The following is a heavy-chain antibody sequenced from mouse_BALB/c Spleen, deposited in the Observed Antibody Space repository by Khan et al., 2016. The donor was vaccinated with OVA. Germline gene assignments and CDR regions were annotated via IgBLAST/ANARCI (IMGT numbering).Heavy chain of an antibody. CDR1: GYAFSNYL. V-gene: IGHV1-80*01. Sequence: VQLQQSGAELVRPGSSVKISCKASGYAFSNYLMNWVKQGPGQGLEWIGQIYPGDGNTNYNGKFKDKATLTADKSSSTAYIQLSSLTSEDSAVYFWARSGYDYVAYWGQGTLVTVSA. J-gene: IGHJ3*01. CDR3: ARSGYDYVAY. CDR2: IYPGDGNT. D-gene: IGHD2-14*01.